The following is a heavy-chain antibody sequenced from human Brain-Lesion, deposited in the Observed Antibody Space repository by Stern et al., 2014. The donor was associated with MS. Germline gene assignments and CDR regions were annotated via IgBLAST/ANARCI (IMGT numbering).Heavy chain of an antibody. Sequence: VQLVESGPGLVKPSGTLSLTCAVSGGSISSSKWRRWVRPSPGKGLERVGEIHHSGGTTYRPSFESRVIISVDKSKNQFPLKLSYVTAADTAVYYCARELPDLNAFDIWGQGTMVTVSS. J-gene: IGHJ3*02. D-gene: IGHD1-14*01. CDR3: ARELPDLNAFDI. CDR2: IHHSGGT. V-gene: IGHV4-4*02. CDR1: GGSISSSKW.